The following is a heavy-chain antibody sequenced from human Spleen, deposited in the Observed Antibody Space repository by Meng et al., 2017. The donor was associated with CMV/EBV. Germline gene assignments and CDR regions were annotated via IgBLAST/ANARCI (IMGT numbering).Heavy chain of an antibody. V-gene: IGHV3-30*02. CDR1: GFSFSSYA. CDR2: IRYDGSTE. CDR3: ATIAGPPS. J-gene: IGHJ4*02. Sequence: GESLKISCAASGFSFSSYAMHWVRQAPGKGLEWVAFIRYDGSTEYYTDSVKGRFTISRDNSRNTLYLQMNSLRADDTANYYCATIAGPPSRGQGTLVT.